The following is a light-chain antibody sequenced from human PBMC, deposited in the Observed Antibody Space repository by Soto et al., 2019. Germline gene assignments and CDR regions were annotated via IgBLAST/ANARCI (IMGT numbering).Light chain of an antibody. V-gene: IGKV3-15*01. J-gene: IGKJ4*01. Sequence: IVMTQSPATLSVSPGERATLSCRASQSISSKLAWYQQKPGQAPRLLIYGASTRATGIPVRFSGSGSGTEFTLTITSLQSEDFAVYYCQEYNNWRPITFGGGTKVKIK. CDR1: QSISSK. CDR2: GAS. CDR3: QEYNNWRPIT.